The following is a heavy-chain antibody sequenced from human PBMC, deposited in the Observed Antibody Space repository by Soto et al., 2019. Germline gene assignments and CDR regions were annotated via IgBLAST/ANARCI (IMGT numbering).Heavy chain of an antibody. CDR1: GFTVSSNY. J-gene: IGHJ5*02. CDR3: AREVGHGWFDP. CDR2: IYSGGST. Sequence: EVQLVESGGGLVQPGGSLRLSCAASGFTVSSNYMSWVRQAPGKGLGWVSGIYSGGSTYYADSVKGRFTISRHNSKNTLYLQMNSLRAEDTAVYYCAREVGHGWFDPWGQGTLVTVSS. V-gene: IGHV3-53*04.